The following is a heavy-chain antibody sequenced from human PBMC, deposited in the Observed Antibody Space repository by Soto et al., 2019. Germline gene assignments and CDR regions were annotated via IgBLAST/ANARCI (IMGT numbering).Heavy chain of an antibody. CDR1: GFTFSSYG. CDR2: ISYDGSNT. Sequence: QVHLVESGGGVVQPGRSLRLSCAASGFTFSSYGMHWVRQAPGKGLEWVAVISYDGSNTYYADSVKGRFTISRDNSKNTLYLQMNGRRAEDTAVYYCAKRMDSSGWAYFDYWGQGTLVTVSS. V-gene: IGHV3-30*18. D-gene: IGHD6-19*01. J-gene: IGHJ4*02. CDR3: AKRMDSSGWAYFDY.